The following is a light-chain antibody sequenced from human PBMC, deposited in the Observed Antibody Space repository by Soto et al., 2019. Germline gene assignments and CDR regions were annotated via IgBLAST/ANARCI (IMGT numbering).Light chain of an antibody. J-gene: IGLJ1*01. V-gene: IGLV2-23*02. CDR1: SKDVGSYNL. CDR2: EVS. Sequence: QSVLTQPSAVSRIPGQSITISCTGNSKDVGSYNLVSWYQHHPGKAPKLMIYEVSKRPSGVSDRFSASKSGNTASLTISGLQADDYADYYCCSYASRPPYVFRTGTKVTVL. CDR3: CSYASRPPYV.